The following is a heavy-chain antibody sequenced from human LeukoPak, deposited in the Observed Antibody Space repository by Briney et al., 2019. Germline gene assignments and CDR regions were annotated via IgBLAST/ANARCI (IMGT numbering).Heavy chain of an antibody. J-gene: IGHJ4*02. CDR2: IFHTGST. D-gene: IGHD4-23*01. Sequence: SETLSLTCTVSGYSISSGYYWGWVRQPPGKGLEWIGSIFHTGSTYYNLSLKSRVTISVDTSKNQFSLGLSSVTAADTAVYYCAKDDDYGGNSDYFDYWGQGTLVTVSS. CDR1: GYSISSGYY. V-gene: IGHV4-38-2*02. CDR3: AKDDDYGGNSDYFDY.